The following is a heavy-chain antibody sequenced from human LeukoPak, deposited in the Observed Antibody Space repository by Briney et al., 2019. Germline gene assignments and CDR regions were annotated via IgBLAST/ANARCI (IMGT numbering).Heavy chain of an antibody. CDR2: MNSAGTTI. D-gene: IGHD1-1*01. J-gene: IGHJ4*01. CDR3: IREVQVRASASLGL. CDR1: GFTISGFW. V-gene: IGHV3-74*01. Sequence: GGSLRLSCAASGFTISGFWMHWVRQVSGEGLVWVARMNSAGTTINYADSVKGRFTNSRDNVRNTLHLQMNNLSLEDTAVYFCIREVQVRASASLGLWGRGTLVTVS.